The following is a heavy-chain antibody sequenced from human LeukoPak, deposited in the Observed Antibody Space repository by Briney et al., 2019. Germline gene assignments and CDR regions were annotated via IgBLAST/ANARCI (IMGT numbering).Heavy chain of an antibody. CDR2: IKGKTGGGTT. CDR3: TTSYGGFFDY. D-gene: IGHD4-23*01. V-gene: IGHV3-15*01. Sequence: PGGSLRLSCAASGFTFSNAWMNWVRQAPGKGLEWVGRIKGKTGGGTTDYAAPVKGRFTISRDDSKNTLYLQMNSLKTEDTAVYYCTTSYGGFFDYWGQGTLVTVSP. CDR1: GFTFSNAW. J-gene: IGHJ4*02.